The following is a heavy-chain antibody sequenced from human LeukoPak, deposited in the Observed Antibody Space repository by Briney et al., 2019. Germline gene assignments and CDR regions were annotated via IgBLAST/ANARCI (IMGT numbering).Heavy chain of an antibody. CDR3: AKDLSGYSTTWSPGYMDV. Sequence: QSGGSLRLSCAASGFTVSSNYMSWVRQAPGRGLEWVAFIRYDGSDKYADSVKGRFTLSRDNSKNTLSLRLDSLRPDDTAVYYCAKDLSGYSTTWSPGYMDVWGEGTTVIVSS. J-gene: IGHJ6*03. CDR2: IRYDGSDK. D-gene: IGHD3-9*01. V-gene: IGHV3-30*02. CDR1: GFTVSSNY.